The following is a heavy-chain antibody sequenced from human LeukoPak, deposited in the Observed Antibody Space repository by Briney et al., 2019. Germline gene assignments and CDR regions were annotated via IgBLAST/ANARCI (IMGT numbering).Heavy chain of an antibody. Sequence: SETLSLTCAVYGGSFNDYYWSWIRQPPGKGLEWIGEINHSASTNYNPSLKSRDTMSVDTSKNQFSLKMTSVTAADTALYYCARADHSSGGLARFDPWGQGTLVTVSS. V-gene: IGHV4-34*01. D-gene: IGHD3-22*01. CDR2: INHSAST. J-gene: IGHJ5*02. CDR3: ARADHSSGGLARFDP. CDR1: GGSFNDYY.